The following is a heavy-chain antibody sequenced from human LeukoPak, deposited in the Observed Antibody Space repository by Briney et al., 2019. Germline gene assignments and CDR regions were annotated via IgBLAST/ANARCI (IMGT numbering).Heavy chain of an antibody. CDR2: IYSGGST. Sequence: PGGSLRLSCAASGFTVSSNYMSWVRQAPGKGLEWVSVIYSGGSTYYADSVKGRFTISRDNSKNTLYLQMNSLRAEDTAVYYCARDGSGSYSYYYYYGMDVWGQGATVTVSS. CDR3: ARDGSGSYSYYYYYGMDV. CDR1: GFTVSSNY. D-gene: IGHD3-10*01. J-gene: IGHJ6*02. V-gene: IGHV3-53*01.